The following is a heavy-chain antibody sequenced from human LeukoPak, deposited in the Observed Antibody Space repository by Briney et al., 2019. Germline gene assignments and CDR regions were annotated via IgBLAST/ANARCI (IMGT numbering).Heavy chain of an antibody. D-gene: IGHD5-24*01. V-gene: IGHV3-20*04. CDR1: GFTLWINY. J-gene: IGHJ6*01. CDR3: ARVGAATIDYYYYAMDV. Sequence: PGGSLRLSCAASGFTLWINYMIWVRHAPGKGLEGVSGINWNGARTGYVDSVRGRFPISRNNAKNSLYLQMKSLRAEDTALYCCARVGAATIDYYYYAMDVWGQGTTVTVSS. CDR2: INWNGART.